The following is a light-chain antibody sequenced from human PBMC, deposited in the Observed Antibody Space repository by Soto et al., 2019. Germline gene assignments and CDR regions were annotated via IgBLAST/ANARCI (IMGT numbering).Light chain of an antibody. J-gene: IGLJ3*02. V-gene: IGLV5-45*03. CDR1: SGINVGTYR. CDR2: YKSDSDK. Sequence: QSVLTQPSSLSASPGASASLTCTLRSGINVGTYRIYWYQQKPGSPPQYLLRYKSDSDKQQGSGVPSRFSGSKDASANAGIFLISGLQSEDEADYYCMIWPSSAWVFGGGTKLTVL. CDR3: MIWPSSAWV.